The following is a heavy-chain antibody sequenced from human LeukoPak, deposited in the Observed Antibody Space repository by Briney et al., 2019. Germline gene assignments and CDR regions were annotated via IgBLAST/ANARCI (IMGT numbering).Heavy chain of an antibody. Sequence: AASVKVSCKASGGTFSSHALSWVRQAPGQGLEWMGGIIPMFGTSNYAQKFHGRVTITADESTSTAYMELSSLRAEDTAVYYCARDLARSSPSPVFWSGYIDVWGKGTTVTVSS. V-gene: IGHV1-69*01. CDR3: ARDLARSSPSPVFWSGYIDV. J-gene: IGHJ6*04. D-gene: IGHD3-3*01. CDR1: GGTFSSHA. CDR2: IIPMFGTS.